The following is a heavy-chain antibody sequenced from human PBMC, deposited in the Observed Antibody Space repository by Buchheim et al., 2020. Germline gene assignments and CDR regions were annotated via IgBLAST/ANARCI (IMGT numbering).Heavy chain of an antibody. CDR3: AKDTDYYYESSGYDY. D-gene: IGHD3-22*01. Sequence: EVQLLESGGGLVQPGGSLRLSCAASGFTFRNYAMSWVRQSPGKRLEWVSAISGRGDSTYYADSVEGRFTLSRDNSKNTLYIQMNSLRVEDTAVYYCAKDTDYYYESSGYDYWGLGTL. V-gene: IGHV3-23*01. CDR2: ISGRGDST. CDR1: GFTFRNYA. J-gene: IGHJ4*02.